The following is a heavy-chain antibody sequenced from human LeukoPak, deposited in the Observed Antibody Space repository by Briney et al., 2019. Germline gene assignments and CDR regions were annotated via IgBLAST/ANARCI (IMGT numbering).Heavy chain of an antibody. V-gene: IGHV4-31*03. CDR2: IYYSGST. CDR3: ARDSSWNYFDY. CDR1: GGSISSGGSY. J-gene: IGHJ4*02. D-gene: IGHD6-13*01. Sequence: SETLSLTCTVSGGSISSGGSYWSWIRQHPGKGLEWIGYIYYSGSTYYNPSLKSRVTISVDTSKNQFSLKLSSVTAADTAVYYCARDSSWNYFDYWGQGTLVTVSS.